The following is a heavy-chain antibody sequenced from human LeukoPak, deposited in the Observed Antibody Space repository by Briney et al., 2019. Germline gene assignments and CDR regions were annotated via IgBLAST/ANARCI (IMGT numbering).Heavy chain of an antibody. V-gene: IGHV4-34*01. D-gene: IGHD3-10*01. CDR1: AGSFSGYY. CDR2: INHSGST. CDR3: ARCRRGFGEFHLTWFDP. J-gene: IGHJ5*02. Sequence: PSETLSLTCAVYAGSFSGYYWSWIRQPPGKGLERIGEINHSGSTNYNPSLKSRVTISVDTSKNQFSLKLSSVTAPDTPVYYCARCRRGFGEFHLTWFDPWGQGTLVTVSS.